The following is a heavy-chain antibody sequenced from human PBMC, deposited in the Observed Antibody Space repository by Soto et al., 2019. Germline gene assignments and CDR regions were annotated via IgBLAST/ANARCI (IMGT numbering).Heavy chain of an antibody. V-gene: IGHV4-31*03. CDR2: IRYNGNT. D-gene: IGHD5-18*01. J-gene: IGHJ4*02. CDR3: ARRGFNYGHFDY. Sequence: QVQLQESGPGLVKPSQTLSLTCTVSGGSISNGDYYWTWIRQHPGKGLEWIGYIRYNGNTYYNASLKSRVSISIDTSKNQFSLKLTSVSAADTALYYGARRGFNYGHFDYWGQGSLVTVSS. CDR1: GGSISNGDYY.